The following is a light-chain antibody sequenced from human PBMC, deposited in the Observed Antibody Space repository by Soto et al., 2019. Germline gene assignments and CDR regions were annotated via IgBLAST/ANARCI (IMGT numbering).Light chain of an antibody. Sequence: EIVLTQSPATLSVFPGEKATLSCGASQSVSNNLAWYHQKPGQAPRPLIYGASTRATGVPARFSGSGSGTEFTLTISSLQSEDSAIYYCQQSYIGPRTFGPGTTVEIK. V-gene: IGKV3-15*01. CDR2: GAS. CDR3: QQSYIGPRT. J-gene: IGKJ2*01. CDR1: QSVSNN.